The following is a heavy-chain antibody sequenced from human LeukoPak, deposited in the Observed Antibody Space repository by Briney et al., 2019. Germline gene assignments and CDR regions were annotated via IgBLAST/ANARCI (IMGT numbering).Heavy chain of an antibody. V-gene: IGHV5-51*01. CDR3: ARAYSYGSGSYYHFDY. D-gene: IGHD3-10*01. CDR2: IYPGDSDP. Sequence: GESLKISCKGSGYSFPTYWIAWVRQMPGKGLEWMGFIYPGDSDPRYSPSFQGQVTISADKSISTAYLQWSSLKASDTDIYYCARAYSYGSGSYYHFDYWGQGTLVTVSS. J-gene: IGHJ4*02. CDR1: GYSFPTYW.